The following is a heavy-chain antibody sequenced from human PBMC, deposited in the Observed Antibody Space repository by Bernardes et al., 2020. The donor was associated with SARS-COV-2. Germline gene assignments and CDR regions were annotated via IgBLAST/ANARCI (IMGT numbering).Heavy chain of an antibody. Sequence: SVKVSCKASGGTFSSYAISWVRQAPGQGLEWMGRIIPILGIANYAQKFQGRVTITADKSTSTAYMELSSLRSEDTAVYYCARERVLEGEILYYYYYGMDVWGQGTTVTVSS. D-gene: IGHD3-16*01. CDR2: IIPILGIA. CDR1: GGTFSSYA. J-gene: IGHJ6*02. V-gene: IGHV1-69*04. CDR3: ARERVLEGEILYYYYYGMDV.